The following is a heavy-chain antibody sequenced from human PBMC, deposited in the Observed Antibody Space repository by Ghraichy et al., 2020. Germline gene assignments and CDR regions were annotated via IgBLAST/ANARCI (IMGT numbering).Heavy chain of an antibody. CDR2: IYYSGST. D-gene: IGHD3-16*01. CDR1: GASIRSSSYY. Sequence: SETLSLTCTVSGASIRSSSYYWGWIRQPPGKGLEWIGTIYYSGSTYYNPSLKSRVTMSLDTSRNLFSLKLSSVTAADTALYYCAKGRIMITFGGALGGFYAMDVWGQGTTVTVSS. CDR3: AKGRIMITFGGALGGFYAMDV. J-gene: IGHJ6*02. V-gene: IGHV4-39*01.